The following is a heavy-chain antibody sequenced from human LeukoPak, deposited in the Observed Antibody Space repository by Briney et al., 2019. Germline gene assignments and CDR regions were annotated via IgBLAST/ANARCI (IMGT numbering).Heavy chain of an antibody. D-gene: IGHD6-6*01. CDR3: ARGAQPNRDRVVRGFDY. CDR1: GFTFSSYG. V-gene: IGHV3-30*02. Sequence: PGGSLRLSCAASGFTFSSYGMHWVRQAPGKGLEWVAFIRYDGSNKYYADSVKGRFTISRDNAKNSLYLQMNSLRAEDTAAYYCARGAQPNRDRVVRGFDYWGQGTLVTVSS. J-gene: IGHJ4*02. CDR2: IRYDGSNK.